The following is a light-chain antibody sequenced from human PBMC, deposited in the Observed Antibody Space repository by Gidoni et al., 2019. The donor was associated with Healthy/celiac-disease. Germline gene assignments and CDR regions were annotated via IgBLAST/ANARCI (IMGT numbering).Light chain of an antibody. J-gene: IGKJ4*01. CDR1: QSVSSSY. CDR3: QQYGSPLP. V-gene: IGKV3-20*01. Sequence: EIVSTPCPVTLSLSQGERATLSCRASQSVSSSYLAWYQQKPGQAPRLLIYGASSRATRIPDRFSGSGSGTYFTLTISRLEPEDFAVYYCQQYGSPLPFGGGTKVEIK. CDR2: GAS.